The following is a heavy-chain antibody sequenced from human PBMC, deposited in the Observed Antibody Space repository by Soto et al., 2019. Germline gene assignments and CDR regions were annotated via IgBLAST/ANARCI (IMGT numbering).Heavy chain of an antibody. V-gene: IGHV1-69*02. D-gene: IGHD3-10*01. CDR3: ASSYGSGYRAFDY. CDR2: INPILSMS. Sequence: QVQLVQSGAEVKKPGSSVRVSCKASGDTFTFYSINWVRQAPGLGLEWMGRINPILSMSNYAQRFQGRVTRTAYKSTSTAYMELSSLRSEDTAMYYCASSYGSGYRAFDYWGQGALVTVSS. CDR1: GDTFTFYS. J-gene: IGHJ4*02.